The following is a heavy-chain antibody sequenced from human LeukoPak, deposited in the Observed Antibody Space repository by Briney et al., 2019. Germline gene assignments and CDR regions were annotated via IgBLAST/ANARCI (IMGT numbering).Heavy chain of an antibody. CDR3: ASEVVGATTHFDY. CDR2: IYYSGST. Sequence: PSETLSLTCTVSGGSISSSSYYWGWTRQPPGKGLEWIGSIYYSGSTYYNPSLKSRVTISVDTSKNQFSLKLSSVTAADTAVYYCASEVVGATTHFDYWGQGTLVTVSS. CDR1: GGSISSSSYY. D-gene: IGHD1-26*01. V-gene: IGHV4-39*07. J-gene: IGHJ4*02.